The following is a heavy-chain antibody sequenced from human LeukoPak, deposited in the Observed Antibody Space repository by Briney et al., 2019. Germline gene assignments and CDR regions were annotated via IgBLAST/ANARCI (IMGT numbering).Heavy chain of an antibody. CDR1: GGSISSGSYY. CDR2: IYTSGST. CDR3: ARDPPRRGIDY. V-gene: IGHV4-61*02. J-gene: IGHJ4*02. Sequence: TASETLSLTCTVSGGSISSGSYYWSWIRQPAGKGLEWIGRIYTSGSTNYNPSLKSRVTISVDTSKNQFSLKLSSVTAADTAVYYCARDPPRRGIDYWGQGTLVTVSS.